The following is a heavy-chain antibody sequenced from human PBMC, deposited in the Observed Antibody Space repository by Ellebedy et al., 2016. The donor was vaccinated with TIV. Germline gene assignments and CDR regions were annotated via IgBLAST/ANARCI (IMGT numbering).Heavy chain of an antibody. J-gene: IGHJ4*02. CDR2: ISASGGTT. CDR3: ATGGVPWEVLQSDY. CDR1: GFTFTTFA. Sequence: PGGSLRLSCAASGFTFTTFAMSWVRQAPGKGLEWVSSISASGGTTYYADPGSGRFTISRDNSKDTLYLQMEGLRAEDKATYYCATGGVPWEVLQSDYWGQGILVTVSS. D-gene: IGHD3-3*01. V-gene: IGHV3-23*01.